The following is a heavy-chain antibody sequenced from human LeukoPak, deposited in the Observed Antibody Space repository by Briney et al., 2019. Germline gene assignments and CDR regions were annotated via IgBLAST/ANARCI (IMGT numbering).Heavy chain of an antibody. CDR2: IYYSGST. Sequence: PSETLSHTCTVSGGSISSYYWSWIRQPPGKGLEWIGYIYYSGSTKYNPSLKSRVTISVDTSKSQFSLKLTSVTAADTAVYYCARDRGDPLTGYLDAFDIWGQGTMVTVSS. J-gene: IGHJ3*02. CDR3: ARDRGDPLTGYLDAFDI. D-gene: IGHD3-9*01. V-gene: IGHV4-59*12. CDR1: GGSISSYY.